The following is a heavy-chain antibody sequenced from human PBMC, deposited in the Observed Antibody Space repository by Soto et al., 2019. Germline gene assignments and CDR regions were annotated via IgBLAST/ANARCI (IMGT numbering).Heavy chain of an antibody. CDR3: ARDLHTVPRWELPDY. Sequence: GGSLRLSCAASGFTFSSYGMHWVRQAPGKGLEWVAVIWYDGSNKYYADSVKGRFTISRDNSKNTLYLQMNSLRAEDTAVYYCARDLHTVPRWELPDYWGQGTLVTVSS. D-gene: IGHD2-15*01. CDR1: GFTFSSYG. V-gene: IGHV3-33*01. CDR2: IWYDGSNK. J-gene: IGHJ4*02.